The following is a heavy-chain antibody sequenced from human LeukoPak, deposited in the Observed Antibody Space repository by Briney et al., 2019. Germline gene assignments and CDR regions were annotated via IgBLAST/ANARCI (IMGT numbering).Heavy chain of an antibody. J-gene: IGHJ6*03. CDR2: IRTSGST. CDR3: ARDREDTYLDV. D-gene: IGHD2-15*01. V-gene: IGHV3-48*04. CDR1: GFTFSGYS. Sequence: GGSLRLSCTASGFTFSGYSMNWVRQAPGKGPEWISHIRTSGSTYYADSVRGRFIISRDNAKNSLYLQMNSLRAEDTALYYCARDREDTYLDVWGKGTTVTISS.